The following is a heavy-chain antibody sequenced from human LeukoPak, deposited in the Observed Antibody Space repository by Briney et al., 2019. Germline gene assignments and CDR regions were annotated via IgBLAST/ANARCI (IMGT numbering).Heavy chain of an antibody. V-gene: IGHV4-59*08. J-gene: IGHJ4*02. CDR1: GGSISSYY. D-gene: IGHD3-9*01. CDR2: IYYSGST. Sequence: SETLSLTCTVSGGSISSYYWSWIRQPPGKGLEWIGYIYYSGSTNYNPSLKSRVTISVDTSKNQFSLKLSSVTAADTAMYYCARRSDILTGLDYWGQGTLVTVSS. CDR3: ARRSDILTGLDY.